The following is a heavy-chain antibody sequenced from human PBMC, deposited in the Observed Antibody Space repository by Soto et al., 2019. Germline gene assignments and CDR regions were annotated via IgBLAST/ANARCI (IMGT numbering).Heavy chain of an antibody. V-gene: IGHV1-2*04. CDR2: INPNSGGT. CDR1: RYTFSCYY. D-gene: IGHD6-19*01. Sequence: SVKVSFKASRYTFSCYYMHWVRQAPGQGLEWMGWINPNSGGTNYAQKFQGWVTMTRDTSISTAYMELSRLRSDDTAVYYCARDRGQVAVAGTPMDYYYYGMDVWGQGTTVTVSS. J-gene: IGHJ6*02. CDR3: ARDRGQVAVAGTPMDYYYYGMDV.